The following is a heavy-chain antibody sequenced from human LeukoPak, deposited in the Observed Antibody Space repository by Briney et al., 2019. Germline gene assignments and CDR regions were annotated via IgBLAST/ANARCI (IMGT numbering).Heavy chain of an antibody. CDR3: VREAYDDFWSGSWRYYYYMDV. J-gene: IGHJ6*03. CDR2: INWNGGST. Sequence: GGSLRLSCAASGFTFDDYGMSWVRQAPGKGLEWVSGINWNGGSTGYADSVKGRFTISRDNAKNSLYLQMSSLRAEDTAVYYCVREAYDDFWSGSWRYYYYMDVWGKGITVTVSS. V-gene: IGHV3-20*04. D-gene: IGHD3-3*01. CDR1: GFTFDDYG.